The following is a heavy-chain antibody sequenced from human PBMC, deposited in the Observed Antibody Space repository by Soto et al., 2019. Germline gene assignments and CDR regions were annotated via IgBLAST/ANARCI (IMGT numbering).Heavy chain of an antibody. J-gene: IGHJ6*02. CDR1: GGSFSGYY. CDR2: INHSGST. D-gene: IGHD5-18*01. CDR3: ARGSRSGYSYGGLYYYYGMDV. V-gene: IGHV4-34*01. Sequence: KTSETLSLTCAVYGGSFSGYYWSWIRQPPGKGLEWIGEINHSGSTNYNPSLKSRVTISVDTSKNQFSLKLSSVTAADTAVYYCARGSRSGYSYGGLYYYYGMDVWGQGTTVTVSS.